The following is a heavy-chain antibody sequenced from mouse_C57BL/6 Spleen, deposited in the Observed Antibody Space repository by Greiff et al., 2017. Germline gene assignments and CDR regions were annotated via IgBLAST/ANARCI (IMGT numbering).Heavy chain of an antibody. Sequence: QVQLKESGAELVRPGASVTLSCKASGYTFTDYEMHWVKQTPVHGLEWIGAIDPETGGTAYNQKFKGKAILTADKSSSTAYMELLSLTSEDSAVYYCTTYYGAMDYWGQGTSVTVSS. CDR3: TTYYGAMDY. CDR2: IDPETGGT. V-gene: IGHV1-15*01. J-gene: IGHJ4*01. D-gene: IGHD2-10*01. CDR1: GYTFTDYE.